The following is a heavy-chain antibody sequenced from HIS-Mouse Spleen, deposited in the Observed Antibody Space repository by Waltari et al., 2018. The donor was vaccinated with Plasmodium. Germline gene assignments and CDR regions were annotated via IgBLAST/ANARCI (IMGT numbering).Heavy chain of an antibody. D-gene: IGHD2-15*01. Sequence: QVQLQQWGAGLLKPSETLSLTCAVYGGSFSGYYWSWIRQPPGKGLGWIGEINHSGSTNHNPALKSRVTISVDTSKNQFSLKLSSVTAADTAVYYCARLVVVASKDSYWGQGTLVTVSS. CDR1: GGSFSGYY. V-gene: IGHV4-34*01. CDR3: ARLVVVASKDSY. J-gene: IGHJ4*02. CDR2: INHSGST.